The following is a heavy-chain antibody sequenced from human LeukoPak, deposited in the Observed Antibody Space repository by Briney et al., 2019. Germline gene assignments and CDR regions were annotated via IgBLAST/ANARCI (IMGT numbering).Heavy chain of an antibody. V-gene: IGHV1-46*01. J-gene: IGHJ5*02. Sequence: GASVKVSCKASGYTFTSYYMHWVRQVPGQGLEWMGIINPSGGSTSYAQKFQGRVTMTRDMSTSTDYMELSSLRSEDTAVYYCARDNSVEDTAWWFDPWGQGTLVTVSS. CDR1: GYTFTSYY. CDR2: INPSGGST. CDR3: ARDNSVEDTAWWFDP. D-gene: IGHD1-26*01.